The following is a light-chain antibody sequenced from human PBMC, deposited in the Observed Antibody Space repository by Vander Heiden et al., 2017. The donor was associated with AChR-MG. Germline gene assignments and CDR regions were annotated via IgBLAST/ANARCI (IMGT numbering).Light chain of an antibody. V-gene: IGKV3-15*01. Sequence: ELVMPQSPATLSVSPGERATLSCRASQSVSSNLAWYQQKPGQAPRLLIYGASTRATGIPARFSGSGSGAEFTLTISSLQSEDFAVYYCQQYNNCPLTFGGGTKVEIK. CDR2: GAS. CDR1: QSVSSN. CDR3: QQYNNCPLT. J-gene: IGKJ4*01.